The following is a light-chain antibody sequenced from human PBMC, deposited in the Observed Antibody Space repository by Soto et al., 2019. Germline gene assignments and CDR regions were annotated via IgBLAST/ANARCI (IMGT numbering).Light chain of an antibody. CDR2: NNN. CDR3: AAWDDSLNARGV. V-gene: IGLV1-44*01. CDR1: RSNIGSNA. J-gene: IGLJ3*02. Sequence: QSVLTQPPSASGTPGQRVTISCSGSRSNIGSNAVSWYQQLPGTAPKLLIYNNNQRPSGVPDRFSGSKSGTSASLAISGLQSEDEADDYCAAWDDSLNARGVFGGGTQLTVL.